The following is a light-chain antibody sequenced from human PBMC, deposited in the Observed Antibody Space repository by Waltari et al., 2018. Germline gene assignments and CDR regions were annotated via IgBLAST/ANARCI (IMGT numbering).Light chain of an antibody. Sequence: SSELTQPPSVSVSPGQTASIPSSGANLGHQYACWYQQKPGQSPVLVIYQDTKRPSGIPERFSGSNSGNTATLTISGTQAMDEADYYCQAWDSSTAVFGGGTKLTVL. CDR1: NLGHQY. CDR3: QAWDSSTAV. J-gene: IGLJ2*01. CDR2: QDT. V-gene: IGLV3-1*01.